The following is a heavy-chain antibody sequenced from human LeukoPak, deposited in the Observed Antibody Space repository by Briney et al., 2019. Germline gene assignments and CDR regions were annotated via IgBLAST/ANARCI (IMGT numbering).Heavy chain of an antibody. V-gene: IGHV4-4*07. Sequence: SETLSLTCTVSGGSISSHYWSWIRQPAGKGLEWIGRIYTSGSTNYNPSLKSRVTISVDKSKNQFSLKLSSVTAADTAVYYCARVEYYYDSSGYSNWFDPWGQGTLVTVSS. CDR1: GGSISSHY. CDR3: ARVEYYYDSSGYSNWFDP. J-gene: IGHJ5*02. D-gene: IGHD3-22*01. CDR2: IYTSGST.